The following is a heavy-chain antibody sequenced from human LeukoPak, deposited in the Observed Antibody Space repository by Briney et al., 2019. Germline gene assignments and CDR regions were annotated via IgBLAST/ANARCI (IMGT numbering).Heavy chain of an antibody. Sequence: GASVKVSCKASGYTFTSYGISWVRQAPGQGLEWMGWISAYNGNTNYAQKLQGRVTMTTDTSTSTAYMELRSLRSDDTAVYYCARGLAYYYDSSGYYGRWFDPWGQGTLVTVSS. J-gene: IGHJ5*02. CDR2: ISAYNGNT. D-gene: IGHD3-22*01. CDR1: GYTFTSYG. CDR3: ARGLAYYYDSSGYYGRWFDP. V-gene: IGHV1-18*01.